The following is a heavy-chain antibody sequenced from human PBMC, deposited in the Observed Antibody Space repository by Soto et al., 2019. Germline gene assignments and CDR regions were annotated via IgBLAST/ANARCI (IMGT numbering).Heavy chain of an antibody. CDR3: ASSPFGKVVVITTDWYFDL. V-gene: IGHV3-7*01. J-gene: IGHJ2*01. D-gene: IGHD3-22*01. Sequence: EVQLVESGGGLVQPGGSLRLSCAASGFTFSSYYMSWVRQAQGKGLEWVANVNEDGSEKYYVDSVKGRFTVSRDNAKNSLYLQMNSLRAEDTAVYYCASSPFGKVVVITTDWYFDLWGRGTLVTVSS. CDR1: GFTFSSYY. CDR2: VNEDGSEK.